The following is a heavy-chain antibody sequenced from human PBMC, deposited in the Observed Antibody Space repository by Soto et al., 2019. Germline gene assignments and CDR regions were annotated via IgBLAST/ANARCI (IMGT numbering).Heavy chain of an antibody. CDR1: GYIFSIYW. J-gene: IGHJ6*02. CDR3: ARTESGYSYGFADV. CDR2: IYPGDSDT. V-gene: IGHV5-51*01. D-gene: IGHD5-18*01. Sequence: PGESLKISCKGSGYIFSIYWIGWVRQVPGKGLEWMGIIYPGDSDTRYNPSFQGQVTISADKSISTAYLQWSSLKASDTAMYYCARTESGYSYGFADVWGQGTTVTVSS.